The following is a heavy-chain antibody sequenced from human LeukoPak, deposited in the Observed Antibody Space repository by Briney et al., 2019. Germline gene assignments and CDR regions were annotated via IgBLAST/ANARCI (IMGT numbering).Heavy chain of an antibody. J-gene: IGHJ5*02. CDR1: GYTFTSYG. V-gene: IGHV1-18*04. CDR2: ISAYNGNT. D-gene: IGHD2-2*01. Sequence: GASVKVSCKASGYTFTSYGISWVRQAPGQGLEWMGWISAYNGNTNYAQKLQGRVTMTTDTSTSTAYMELRSLRPDDTAVYYCARDRGAVVPAAPDWFDPWGQGTLVTVSS. CDR3: ARDRGAVVPAAPDWFDP.